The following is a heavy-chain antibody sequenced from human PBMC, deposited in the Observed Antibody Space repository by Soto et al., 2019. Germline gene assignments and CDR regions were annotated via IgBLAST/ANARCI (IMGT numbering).Heavy chain of an antibody. CDR3: AKRVGGDGWAPGY. J-gene: IGHJ4*02. CDR1: GFTFSDYA. V-gene: IGHV3-30*18. Sequence: QVQLVEYGGGVGQPGRSLRLSCAASGFTFSDYAMHWVRQPPGKGLEWVAAIPYDGSNKYYADSVKGRFTISRDNSKNTLYLQMNSLRAEDTAVYYCAKRVGGDGWAPGYWGQGTLVTVSS. D-gene: IGHD3-10*01. CDR2: IPYDGSNK.